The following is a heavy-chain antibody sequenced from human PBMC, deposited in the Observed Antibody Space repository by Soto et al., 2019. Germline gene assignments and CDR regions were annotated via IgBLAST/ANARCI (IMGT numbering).Heavy chain of an antibody. V-gene: IGHV3-33*01. D-gene: IGHD3-9*01. CDR2: IWYDGSNK. Sequence: PGGSLRLSCAASGFTFSSYGMHWVRQAPGKGLEWVAVIWYDGSNKYYADSVKGRFTISRDNSKNTLYLQMNSLRAEDTAVYYCARDSIEYDILTGYYVPFDYWGQGTPVTVSS. J-gene: IGHJ4*02. CDR3: ARDSIEYDILTGYYVPFDY. CDR1: GFTFSSYG.